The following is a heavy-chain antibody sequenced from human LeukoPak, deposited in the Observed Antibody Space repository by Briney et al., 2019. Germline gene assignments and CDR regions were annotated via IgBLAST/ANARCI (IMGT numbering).Heavy chain of an antibody. CDR2: IIPILGIA. CDR1: GGTFSSYA. J-gene: IGHJ4*02. CDR3: ARVYYYGSGSPNY. V-gene: IGHV1-69*04. D-gene: IGHD3-10*01. Sequence: SVKVSCKASGGTFSSYAISWVRQAPGQGLEWMGRIIPILGIANYAQKFQGRVTITADKSTSTAYMELSSLRSEDTAVYYCARVYYYGSGSPNYWGQGTLVTVSS.